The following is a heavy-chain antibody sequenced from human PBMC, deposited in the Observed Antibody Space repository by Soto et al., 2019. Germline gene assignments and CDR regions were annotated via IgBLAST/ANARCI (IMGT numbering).Heavy chain of an antibody. Sequence: SETLSLTCTVSGGSISSGDYYWSWIRQPPGKGLEWIGYIYYSGSTYYNPSLKSRVTISVDTSKNQFSLKLSSVTAADTAVYYCARAEGRTMVRGGSYYFDYWGQGTLVTVSS. J-gene: IGHJ4*02. V-gene: IGHV4-30-4*01. CDR3: ARAEGRTMVRGGSYYFDY. D-gene: IGHD3-10*01. CDR1: GGSISSGDYY. CDR2: IYYSGST.